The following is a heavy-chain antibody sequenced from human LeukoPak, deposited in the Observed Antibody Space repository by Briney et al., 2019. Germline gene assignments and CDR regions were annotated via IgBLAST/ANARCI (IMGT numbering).Heavy chain of an antibody. CDR2: IYTSGST. CDR3: ARGKYSSSLVTYAFDI. J-gene: IGHJ3*02. V-gene: IGHV4-4*09. D-gene: IGHD6-6*01. Sequence: PSETLSLTCTVSGGSISSYYWSWIRQPPGKGLEWIGYIYTSGSTNYNPSLKSRVTISVDTSKNRFSLKLSSVTAADTAVYYCARGKYSSSLVTYAFDIWGQGTMVTVSS. CDR1: GGSISSYY.